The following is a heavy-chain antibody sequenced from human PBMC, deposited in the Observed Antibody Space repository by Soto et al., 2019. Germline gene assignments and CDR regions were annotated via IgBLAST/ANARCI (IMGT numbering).Heavy chain of an antibody. Sequence: QVQLVQSGSESMQPGASVKVSCKGSGYNFNSHSINWLRQAPGQGLEWMGWINHNTGNPTYEQGLTGRFVFSVDTSVSTVSLQIFSLKAADSAVYYCARDRASGSFDYWGQGTLVTVSS. CDR1: GYNFNSHS. D-gene: IGHD1-26*01. CDR2: INHNTGNP. CDR3: ARDRASGSFDY. V-gene: IGHV7-4-1*01. J-gene: IGHJ4*02.